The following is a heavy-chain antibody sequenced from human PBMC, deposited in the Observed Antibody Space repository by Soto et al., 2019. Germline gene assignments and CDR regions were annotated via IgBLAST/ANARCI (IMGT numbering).Heavy chain of an antibody. Sequence: SVKVSCKASGGTFSSYAISWVRQAPGQGLEWMGGIIPIFGTANYAQKFQGRVTITADESTSTAYMELSSLRSEDTAVYYCARNKWFGELSPGPKGYYYYYGMDVWGQGTTVTVSS. CDR2: IIPIFGTA. CDR3: ARNKWFGELSPGPKGYYYYYGMDV. D-gene: IGHD3-10*01. J-gene: IGHJ6*02. CDR1: GGTFSSYA. V-gene: IGHV1-69*13.